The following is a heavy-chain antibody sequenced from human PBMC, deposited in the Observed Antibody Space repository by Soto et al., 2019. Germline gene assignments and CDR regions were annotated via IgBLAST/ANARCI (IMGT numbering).Heavy chain of an antibody. CDR3: ARVYSSGDNWFDP. CDR2: IYYSGST. V-gene: IGHV4-31*03. J-gene: IGHJ5*02. D-gene: IGHD2-15*01. Sequence: SETLSLTCTVSGGSISSGGYYWSWIRQHPGKGLEWIGYIYYSGSTYYNPSLKSRVTISVDTSKNQFSLKLSSVTAADTAVYYCARVYSSGDNWFDPWGQGTLVTVSS. CDR1: GGSISSGGYY.